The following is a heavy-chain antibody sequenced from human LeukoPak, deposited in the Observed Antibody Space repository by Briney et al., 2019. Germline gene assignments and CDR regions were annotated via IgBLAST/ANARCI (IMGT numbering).Heavy chain of an antibody. D-gene: IGHD3-22*01. CDR2: MNPNSGNT. J-gene: IGHJ6*03. V-gene: IGHV1-8*01. CDR1: GYTFTSYD. Sequence: GASVKVSCKASGYTFTSYDINWVRQATGQGLEWMGWMNPNSGNTGYAQKFQGRATMTRNTSISTAYMELSSLRSEDTAVYYCARGRRSSGYYFYYYYYMDVWGKGTTVTISS. CDR3: ARGRRSSGYYFYYYYYMDV.